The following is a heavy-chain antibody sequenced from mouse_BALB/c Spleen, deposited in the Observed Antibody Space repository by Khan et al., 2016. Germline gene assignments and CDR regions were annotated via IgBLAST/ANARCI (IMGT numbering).Heavy chain of an antibody. CDR1: GFTFSSYA. CDR3: AREDYGDCGDYFDY. J-gene: IGHJ2*01. Sequence: EVELVEPGGGLVKPGGSLKLSCAASGFTFSSYAMSWFRQTPQKRLEWVASISSGGSTYYPDSVKGRFTISRGNARNILNLQMSSLRSEDTAMYYCAREDYGDCGDYFDYWGEGTTLTVAS. V-gene: IGHV5-6-5*01. D-gene: IGHD2-13*01. CDR2: ISSGGST.